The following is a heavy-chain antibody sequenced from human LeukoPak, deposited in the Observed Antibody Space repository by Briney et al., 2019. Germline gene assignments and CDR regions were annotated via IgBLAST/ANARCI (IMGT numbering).Heavy chain of an antibody. CDR3: ASSAAPLNDAFDI. D-gene: IGHD2-2*01. J-gene: IGHJ3*02. V-gene: IGHV1-18*01. CDR2: ISAYNGNT. CDR1: GYTFTSYG. Sequence: GASVKVSCKASGYTFTSYGISWVRQAPGQGLEGMGWISAYNGNTNYAQKLQGRVTMTTDTSTSTAYMELRSLRSDDTAVYYCASSAAPLNDAFDIWGQGTMVTVSS.